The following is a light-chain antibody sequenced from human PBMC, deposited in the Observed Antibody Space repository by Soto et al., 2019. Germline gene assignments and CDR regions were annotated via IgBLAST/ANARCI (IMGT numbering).Light chain of an antibody. CDR2: AAS. CDR3: QLSDSGWT. V-gene: IGKV1-39*01. J-gene: IGKJ1*01. CDR1: QSISSY. Sequence: DIQMTQSPSSLPASIGDSVTITSRASQSISSYLNWYQQTPGKAPNLLIYAASTSQSGVPSRFIGSGSGTDFTLTISSLQPEDSATYYCQLSDSGWTFGQGTKVDIK.